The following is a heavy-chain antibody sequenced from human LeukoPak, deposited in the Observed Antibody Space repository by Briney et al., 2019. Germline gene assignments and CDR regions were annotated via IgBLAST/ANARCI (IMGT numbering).Heavy chain of an antibody. CDR3: AKDGGWYCSSTSCYGFDY. Sequence: GGSLRLSCAASGFTFSSYAMSWVRQAPGKGLEWVSAISGSGGGTYYADSVKGRFTISRDNSKNTLYLQMNSLRAEDTAVYYCAKDGGWYCSSTSCYGFDYWGQGTLSPSPQ. D-gene: IGHD2-2*01. J-gene: IGHJ4*02. V-gene: IGHV3-23*01. CDR2: ISGSGGGT. CDR1: GFTFSSYA.